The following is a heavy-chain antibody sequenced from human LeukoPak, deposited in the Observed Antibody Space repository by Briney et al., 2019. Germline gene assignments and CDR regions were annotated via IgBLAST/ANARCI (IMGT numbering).Heavy chain of an antibody. V-gene: IGHV1-46*01. CDR3: AADHSMANTAWWFDP. CDR2: INPSGTGT. D-gene: IGHD5-24*01. CDR1: GYTITNNY. Sequence: ASVKVSCKASGYTITNNYMHWVRQAPGQGLEWMGVINPSGTGTSYAQKFQGRITMSRDTSTSTVYMELSSLRSEDTAFYYCAADHSMANTAWWFDPWGQGTLVTVSS. J-gene: IGHJ5*02.